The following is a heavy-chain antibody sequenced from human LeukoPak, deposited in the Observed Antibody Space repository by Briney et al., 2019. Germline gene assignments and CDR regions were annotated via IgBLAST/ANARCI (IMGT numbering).Heavy chain of an antibody. J-gene: IGHJ4*02. D-gene: IGHD1-26*01. V-gene: IGHV3-74*01. CDR3: VRDLGGRSGH. Sequence: GGSLRLSCAASGFTFSSNWMHWVRQAPGKGLVWVSRINEDGSTTNYADSVKDRSTIFRDNAKNTLYLQMNSLRAEDTAVYYCVRDLGGRSGHWGQGTLVTVSS. CDR2: INEDGSTT. CDR1: GFTFSSNW.